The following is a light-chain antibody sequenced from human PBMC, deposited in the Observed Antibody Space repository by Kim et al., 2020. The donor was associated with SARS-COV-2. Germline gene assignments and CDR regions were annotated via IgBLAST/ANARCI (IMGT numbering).Light chain of an antibody. V-gene: IGKV3-15*01. CDR1: QSVSSN. CDR2: GAS. CDR3: QQYSDWPVT. J-gene: IGKJ1*01. Sequence: EIAMTQSPATLSVSPGKRATVSCRASQSVSSNLAWYQQKPGQAPRLLIYGASTRATGIPARFSGSGSGTEFTLTISSLQSEDFAVYYCQQYSDWPVTFGQGTKVEIK.